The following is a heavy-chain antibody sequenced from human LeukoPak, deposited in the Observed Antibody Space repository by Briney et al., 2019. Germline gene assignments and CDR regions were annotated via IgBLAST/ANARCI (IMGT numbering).Heavy chain of an antibody. V-gene: IGHV1-69*04. J-gene: IGHJ4*02. CDR3: ARSPIAVASFDY. Sequence: ASVTVSFKASGGTFSSYAISWVRQAPGQGLEWMGRIIPILGIANYEQKFQGRVSITADKSTSTAYMELSSLRSEDTAVYYCARSPIAVASFDYWGQGTLVTVSS. CDR1: GGTFSSYA. D-gene: IGHD6-19*01. CDR2: IIPILGIA.